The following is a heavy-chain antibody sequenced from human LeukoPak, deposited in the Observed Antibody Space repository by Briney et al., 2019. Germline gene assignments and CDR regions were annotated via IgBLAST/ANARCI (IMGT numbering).Heavy chain of an antibody. Sequence: ASVKVSCKASGYTFTSYGISWVRQAPGQGLKWMGWISAYNGNTNYAQKLQGRVTMTTDTSTSTAYMELRSLRSDDTAVYYCASSYCSGGSCPGDFDYWGQGTLVTVSS. V-gene: IGHV1-18*01. CDR1: GYTFTSYG. D-gene: IGHD2-15*01. J-gene: IGHJ4*02. CDR2: ISAYNGNT. CDR3: ASSYCSGGSCPGDFDY.